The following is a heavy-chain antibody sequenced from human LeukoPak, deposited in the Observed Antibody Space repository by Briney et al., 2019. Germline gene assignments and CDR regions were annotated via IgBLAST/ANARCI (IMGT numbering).Heavy chain of an antibody. CDR1: GGSISSYY. CDR2: IYYSGST. D-gene: IGHD4-17*01. V-gene: IGHV4-59*01. Sequence: SETLSLTCTVSGGSISSYYWSWIRQPPGKGLEWIGYIYYSGSTNYNPSLKSRVTISVDTSKNQFSLKLSSVTAADTAVYYCARAMVTTVFDYWGQGTLVTVSS. J-gene: IGHJ4*02. CDR3: ARAMVTTVFDY.